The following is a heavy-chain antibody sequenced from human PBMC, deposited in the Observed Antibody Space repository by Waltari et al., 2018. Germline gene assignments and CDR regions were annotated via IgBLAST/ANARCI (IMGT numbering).Heavy chain of an antibody. J-gene: IGHJ4*02. Sequence: QVQLVESGGGVVQPGGSLRLSCAASGFTFSSYGMHWVRRAPGKGLEWVAFIRYDGSNKYYADSVKGRFTISRDNSKNTLYLQMNSLRAEDTAVYYCAKDRSSSWGRSMDYWGQGTLVTVSS. CDR2: IRYDGSNK. CDR1: GFTFSSYG. CDR3: AKDRSSSWGRSMDY. D-gene: IGHD6-13*01. V-gene: IGHV3-30*02.